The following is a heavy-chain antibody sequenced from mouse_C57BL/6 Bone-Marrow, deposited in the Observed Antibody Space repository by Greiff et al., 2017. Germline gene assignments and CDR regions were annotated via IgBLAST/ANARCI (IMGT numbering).Heavy chain of an antibody. V-gene: IGHV5-12*01. CDR3: ARPFYYGSSYWYFDV. J-gene: IGHJ1*03. Sequence: EVHLVESGGGLVQPGGSLKLSCAASGFTFSDYYMYWVRQTPEKRLEWVAYISNGGGSTYYPDTVKGRFTISRDNAKNTLYLQMSRLKSEDTAMCYCARPFYYGSSYWYFDVWGTGTTVTVSS. CDR1: GFTFSDYY. D-gene: IGHD1-1*01. CDR2: ISNGGGST.